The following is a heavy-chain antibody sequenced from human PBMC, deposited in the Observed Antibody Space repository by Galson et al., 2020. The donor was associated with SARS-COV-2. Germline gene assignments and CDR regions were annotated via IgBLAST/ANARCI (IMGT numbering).Heavy chain of an antibody. Sequence: ETSETLSLTCTVSGDSLSPYCWSWIRQPPGKGLEWIGYIYYSGFAHYNPSLKSRVTMSVDTSKNQFSLKVSSVTAADTAVYYCARLPDSSGWYGLDVWCRGTTVAVSS. CDR1: GDSLSPYC. CDR2: IYYSGFA. D-gene: IGHD6-19*01. V-gene: IGHV4-59*08. CDR3: ARLPDSSGWYGLDV. J-gene: IGHJ6*02.